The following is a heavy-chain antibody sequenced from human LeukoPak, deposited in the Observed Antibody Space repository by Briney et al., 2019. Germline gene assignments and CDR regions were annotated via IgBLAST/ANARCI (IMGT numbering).Heavy chain of an antibody. J-gene: IGHJ3*02. CDR3: ANPPIVGATDDAFDI. V-gene: IGHV3-66*02. D-gene: IGHD1-26*01. Sequence: GGSLGLSCAASGLSVSSNYMSWVRQAPGKGLEWVSVIYSDGSTYYADSVKGRFTISRDNSKNTLYLQMNSLRAEDTAVYYCANPPIVGATDDAFDIWGQGTMVTVSS. CDR2: IYSDGST. CDR1: GLSVSSNY.